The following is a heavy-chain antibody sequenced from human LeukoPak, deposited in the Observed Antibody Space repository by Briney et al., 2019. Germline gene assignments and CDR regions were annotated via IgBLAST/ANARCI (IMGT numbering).Heavy chain of an antibody. V-gene: IGHV3-53*01. CDR3: ARAFYGDYETYYFDY. Sequence: GGSLRLSCAASGFTVSSNYMSWVRQAPGKGLEWVSVIYSGGSTYYADSVKGRFTISRDNSKNTLYLQMNSLRAEDTAVYYCARAFYGDYETYYFDYWGQGTLVTVSS. D-gene: IGHD4-17*01. J-gene: IGHJ4*02. CDR2: IYSGGST. CDR1: GFTVSSNY.